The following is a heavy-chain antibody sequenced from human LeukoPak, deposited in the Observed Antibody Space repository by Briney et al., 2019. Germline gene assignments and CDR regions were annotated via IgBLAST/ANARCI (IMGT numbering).Heavy chain of an antibody. J-gene: IGHJ6*02. D-gene: IGHD5-18*01. Sequence: ASEKVSCKASGYTFTGYYMHWVRQAPGQGLEWMGWINPNSGGTNYAQKFQGRVTMTRDTSISTAYMELSRLRSDDTAVYYCARSALGYSYGPAFYYGMDVWGQGTTVTVSS. CDR1: GYTFTGYY. CDR3: ARSALGYSYGPAFYYGMDV. V-gene: IGHV1-2*02. CDR2: INPNSGGT.